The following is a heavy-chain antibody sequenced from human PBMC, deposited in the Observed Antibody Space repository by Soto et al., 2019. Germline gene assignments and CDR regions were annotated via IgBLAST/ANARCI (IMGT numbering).Heavy chain of an antibody. Sequence: PGESLKISCKGSGYSYSSYWIGWVRQMPGKGLEWMGIIYPGDSDTRYSPSFQGQVTISADKSISTAYLQWSSLKASDTAMYYCARAVDLVATDGYGYYYYMDVWGKESTVPISS. V-gene: IGHV5-51*01. CDR1: GYSYSSYW. D-gene: IGHD5-12*01. CDR3: ARAVDLVATDGYGYYYYMDV. CDR2: IYPGDSDT. J-gene: IGHJ6*03.